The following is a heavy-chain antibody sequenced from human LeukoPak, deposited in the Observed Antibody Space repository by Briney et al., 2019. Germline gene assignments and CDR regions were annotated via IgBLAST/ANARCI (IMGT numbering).Heavy chain of an antibody. CDR1: GYTLTELS. CDR2: FDPEDGET. D-gene: IGHD6-19*01. Sequence: GASVKVSCKASGYTLTELSMHWVRQAPGKGLEWMGGFDPEDGETIYAQKFQGRVTMTEDTSTDTAYMELSSLRSEDTAVYYCATADKGAVAGGSGWFDPWGQGTLVTVSS. V-gene: IGHV1-24*01. J-gene: IGHJ5*02. CDR3: ATADKGAVAGGSGWFDP.